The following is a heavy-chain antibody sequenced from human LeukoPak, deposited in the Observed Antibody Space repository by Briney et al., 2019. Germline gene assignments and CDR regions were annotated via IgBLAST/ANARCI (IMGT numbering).Heavy chain of an antibody. CDR2: ISGSGGST. CDR1: GFTFSSYA. V-gene: IGHV3-23*01. Sequence: GSLRLSCAASGFTFSSYAMSWVRQAPGKGLEWVGAISGSGGSTYYADFVKGRFTTSRHNSKTTLYLQRNSLRAEDNAVYYCAKNPGGIAAAGTFDYWGQGTLVTVST. CDR3: AKNPGGIAAAGTFDY. J-gene: IGHJ4*02. D-gene: IGHD6-13*01.